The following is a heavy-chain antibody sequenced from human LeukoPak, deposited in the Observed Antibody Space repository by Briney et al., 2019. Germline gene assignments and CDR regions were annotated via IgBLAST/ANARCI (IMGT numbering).Heavy chain of an antibody. V-gene: IGHV4-39*07. CDR3: AREGNGGSDY. Sequence: KPSETLSLTCTVSGASISGSGFYWGWIRQPPGKGLEWIGNIYYSGSAYYNASLESRVTISIDTSKNQFSLKLSSVTAADTAVYYCAREGNGGSDYWGQGTLVTVSS. D-gene: IGHD3-16*01. J-gene: IGHJ4*02. CDR2: IYYSGSA. CDR1: GASISGSGFY.